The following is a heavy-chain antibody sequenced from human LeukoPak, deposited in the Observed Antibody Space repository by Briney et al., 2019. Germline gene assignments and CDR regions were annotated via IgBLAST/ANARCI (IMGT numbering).Heavy chain of an antibody. CDR3: AAAVDDY. CDR2: ISGSGGST. V-gene: IGHV3-23*01. Sequence: GGSLTLSCAASGFTFSNFAMTWVRQAPGKGLEWVSAISGSGGSTYDADSVKGRFTISRDNSKNTLYLQMNSLRAEDTAVYYCAAAVDDYWGQGTLVTVSS. CDR1: GFTFSNFA. D-gene: IGHD6-13*01. J-gene: IGHJ4*02.